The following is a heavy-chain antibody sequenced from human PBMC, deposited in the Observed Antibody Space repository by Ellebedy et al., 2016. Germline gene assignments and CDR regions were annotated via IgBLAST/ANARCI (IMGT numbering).Heavy chain of an antibody. D-gene: IGHD3-9*01. V-gene: IGHV3-30-3*01. Sequence: GESLKISXAASGFTFSSYAMHWVRQAPGKGLEWVAVISYDGSNKYYADSVKGRFTISRDNSKNTLYLQMNSLRAEDTAVYYCARDIRSEYYDILTGYTLGYWGQGTLVTVSS. CDR1: GFTFSSYA. CDR2: ISYDGSNK. CDR3: ARDIRSEYYDILTGYTLGY. J-gene: IGHJ4*02.